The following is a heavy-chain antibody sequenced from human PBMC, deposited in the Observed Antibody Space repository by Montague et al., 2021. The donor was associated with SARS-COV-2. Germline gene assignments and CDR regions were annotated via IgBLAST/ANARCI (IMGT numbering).Heavy chain of an antibody. Sequence: SLRLSCAASGFTFSNYAMRLVRQAPGKGLEWVSAISNSGSKQRYTDSVKGRFTISRDNTKNTLYLQMDSLRAEDTAVYYCAKDRVVPPDRSLDYWGQGTLVGVSS. V-gene: IGHV3-23*01. CDR1: GFTFSNYA. CDR3: AKDRVVPPDRSLDY. CDR2: ISNSGSKQ. D-gene: IGHD2-2*01. J-gene: IGHJ4*02.